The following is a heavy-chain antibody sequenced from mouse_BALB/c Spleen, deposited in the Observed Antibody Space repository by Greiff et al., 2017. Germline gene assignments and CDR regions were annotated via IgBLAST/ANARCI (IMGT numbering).Heavy chain of an antibody. CDR3: ARSPYGNYEFAY. Sequence: EVKLVESGPELVKPGASVKISCKTSGYTFTEYTMHWVKQSHGKSLEWIGGINPNNGGTSYNQKFKGKATLTVDKSSSTAYMELRSLTSEDSAVYYCARSPYGNYEFAYWGQGTLVTVSA. J-gene: IGHJ3*01. D-gene: IGHD2-10*02. CDR1: GYTFTEYT. V-gene: IGHV1-18*01. CDR2: INPNNGGT.